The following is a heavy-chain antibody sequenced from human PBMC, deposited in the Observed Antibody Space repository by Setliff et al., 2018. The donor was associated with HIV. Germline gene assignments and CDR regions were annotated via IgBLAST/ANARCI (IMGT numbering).Heavy chain of an antibody. Sequence: GGSLRLSCAASGFTFSNYRMNWVRQAPGKGLVWVSRVNRDGSSTTYADSVKDRFTISRDNAKNTLYLQMNSLRAEDTGVYYCHSGYDTEEQSYFDYWGQGALVTVSS. CDR3: HSGYDTEEQSYFDY. D-gene: IGHD5-12*01. V-gene: IGHV3-74*01. J-gene: IGHJ4*02. CDR1: GFTFSNYR. CDR2: VNRDGSST.